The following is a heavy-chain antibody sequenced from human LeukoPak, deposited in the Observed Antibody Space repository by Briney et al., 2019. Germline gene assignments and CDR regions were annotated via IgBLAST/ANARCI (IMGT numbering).Heavy chain of an antibody. D-gene: IGHD3-3*02. V-gene: IGHV3-66*02. J-gene: IGHJ4*02. Sequence: GGSLRLSCVASGFSSTYTSWVRQAPGKGLEWVSVIYSGDSTDYADSVRGRFTISRDISKNTVYLQMNSLRPEDTAVYYCARHLWHATGYWGQGTLVTV. CDR1: GFSSTY. CDR2: IYSGDST. CDR3: ARHLWHATGY.